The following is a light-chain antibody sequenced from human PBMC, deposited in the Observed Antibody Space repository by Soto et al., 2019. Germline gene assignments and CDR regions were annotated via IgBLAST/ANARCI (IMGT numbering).Light chain of an antibody. Sequence: EIVLTQSPGTLSLSPGERATLSCRASQSVSGSCLAWYQQKPGQAPRLLIYGATSRATGIPDRVSGSGSGTDFTLTISRLQPEDFAVYYCQQYGDSPPTFGQGTKVDIK. CDR3: QQYGDSPPT. CDR1: QSVSGSC. CDR2: GAT. V-gene: IGKV3-20*01. J-gene: IGKJ1*01.